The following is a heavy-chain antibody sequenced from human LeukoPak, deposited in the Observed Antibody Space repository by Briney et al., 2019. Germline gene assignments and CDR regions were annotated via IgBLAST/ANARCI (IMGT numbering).Heavy chain of an antibody. J-gene: IGHJ6*02. D-gene: IGHD5-12*01. CDR1: GGSISSSSYF. CDR2: IYYSGST. Sequence: KPSETLSLTCTVSGGSISSSSYFWGWIRQPPGKGLEWIGSIYYSGSTYYKPSLKSRVTISVDMSKNQFSLKLSSVTAADTAVYCCARDSVGSGYPMGYYYYGMDVWGQGTTVTVSS. V-gene: IGHV4-39*02. CDR3: ARDSVGSGYPMGYYYYGMDV.